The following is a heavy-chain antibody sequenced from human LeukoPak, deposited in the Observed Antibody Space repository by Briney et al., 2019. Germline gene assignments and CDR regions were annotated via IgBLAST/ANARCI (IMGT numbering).Heavy chain of an antibody. J-gene: IGHJ4*02. Sequence: SATLSLTCTVSGGSISSSSYYWGWIRQPPGKGLEWIGSIYYSGSTYYNPSLKSRVTISVDTSKNQFSLKLSSVTAADTAVYYCARHKWELLYFDYWGQGTLVTVSS. CDR2: IYYSGST. V-gene: IGHV4-39*01. CDR3: ARHKWELLYFDY. D-gene: IGHD1-26*01. CDR1: GGSISSSSYY.